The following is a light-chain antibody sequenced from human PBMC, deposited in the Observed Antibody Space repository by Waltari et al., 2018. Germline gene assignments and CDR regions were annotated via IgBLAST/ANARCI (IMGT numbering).Light chain of an antibody. Sequence: SALTQPASVSGSPGQSITISCTGTTSDVGSSNLVSWFQQHAGKAPKLIIFGDRKRPSGSSNRFSGSKSGNTASLTISGLQAEDEADYYCSSYAGYNIWVFGGGTKLTVL. CDR2: GDR. CDR3: SSYAGYNIWV. J-gene: IGLJ3*02. V-gene: IGLV2-23*01. CDR1: TSDVGSSNL.